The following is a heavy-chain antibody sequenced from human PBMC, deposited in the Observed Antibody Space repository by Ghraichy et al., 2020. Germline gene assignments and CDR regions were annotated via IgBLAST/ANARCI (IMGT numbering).Heavy chain of an antibody. D-gene: IGHD3-22*01. V-gene: IGHV4-61*01. J-gene: IGHJ4*02. Sequence: SETLSLTCTVSGGSVSSGSYYWNWIRQPPGKGLEWIGNIYYSGSTSYSPSLKSRVTISVDTSKNQFSLKLSSVTAADTALYYCAVDYYDTSGYRRGFDYWGQGTLVTVSS. CDR3: AVDYYDTSGYRRGFDY. CDR2: IYYSGST. CDR1: GGSVSSGSYY.